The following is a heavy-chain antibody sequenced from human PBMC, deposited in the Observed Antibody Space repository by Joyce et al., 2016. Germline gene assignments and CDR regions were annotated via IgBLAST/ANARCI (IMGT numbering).Heavy chain of an antibody. CDR1: GFTSSNYG. CDR3: ARALGWDSNSCHDY. CDR2: ISYDGSNK. Sequence: QVQLVESGGGVVQPGRSLRLSCAASGFTSSNYGMHWVRQAPGKGLEWVAVISYDGSNKYYVDSVKGRFTISRDNSKNTLYLQMNSLRPEDTAVYYCARALGWDSNSCHDYWGQGTLVTVSS. V-gene: IGHV3-30*03. D-gene: IGHD6-13*01. J-gene: IGHJ4*02.